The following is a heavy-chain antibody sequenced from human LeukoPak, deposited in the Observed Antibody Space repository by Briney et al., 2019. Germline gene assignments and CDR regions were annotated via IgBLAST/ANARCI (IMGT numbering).Heavy chain of an antibody. CDR2: ISGSGGST. V-gene: IGHV3-23*01. Sequence: GGSLRLSCGASGFTFSSYAMSWVRQAPGKGLEWVSAISGSGGSTYYADSVKGRFTISRDNSKNTLYLQMNSLRAEDTAVYYCARLYNWNYVDYWGQGTLVTVSS. D-gene: IGHD1-20*01. J-gene: IGHJ4*02. CDR1: GFTFSSYA. CDR3: ARLYNWNYVDY.